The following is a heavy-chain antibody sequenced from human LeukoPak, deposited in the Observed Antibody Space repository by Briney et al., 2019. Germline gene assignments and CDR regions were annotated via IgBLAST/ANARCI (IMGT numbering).Heavy chain of an antibody. J-gene: IGHJ5*02. Sequence: SETLSLTCTVSGGSISSSSYYWGWIRQPPGKGLEWIGSIYYSGSTYYNPSLKSRVTISVDTSKNQFSLKLNSVTAADTAVYYCARGLEVNLSLDPWGQGTLVTVSS. CDR3: ARGLEVNLSLDP. D-gene: IGHD2-21*01. CDR2: IYYSGST. CDR1: GGSISSSSYY. V-gene: IGHV4-39*07.